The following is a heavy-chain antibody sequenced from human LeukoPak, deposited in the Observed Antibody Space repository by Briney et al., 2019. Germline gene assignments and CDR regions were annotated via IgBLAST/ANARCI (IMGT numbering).Heavy chain of an antibody. CDR2: IKQDGSEK. J-gene: IGHJ6*03. CDR1: GFTFSSYW. CDR3: ARGLARSSGSYYIDYYYYYYMDV. D-gene: IGHD3-10*01. Sequence: GGSLILSCAASGFTFSSYWMSWVRQAPGKGLEWVANIKQDGSEKYYVDSVKGRFTISRDNAKNSLYLQMNSLRAEDTAVYYCARGLARSSGSYYIDYYYYYYMDVWGKGTTVTVPS. V-gene: IGHV3-7*01.